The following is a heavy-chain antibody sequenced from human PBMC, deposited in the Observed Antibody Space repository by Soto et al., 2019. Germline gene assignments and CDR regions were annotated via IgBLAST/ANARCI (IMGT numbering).Heavy chain of an antibody. CDR3: ARDRLWFGEFSPLNYFDY. CDR1: GYTFPSYA. D-gene: IGHD3-10*01. Sequence: ASVKVSCKTSGYTFPSYAMHWVRQAPGQRLEWMGWINAGNGNTKYSQKFQGRVTITRDTSASTAYMELSSLRSEDTAVYYCARDRLWFGEFSPLNYFDYWGQGTLVTVSS. J-gene: IGHJ4*02. V-gene: IGHV1-3*01. CDR2: INAGNGNT.